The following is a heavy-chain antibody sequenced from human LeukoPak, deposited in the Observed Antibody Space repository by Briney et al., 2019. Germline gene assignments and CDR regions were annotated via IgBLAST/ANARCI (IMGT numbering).Heavy chain of an antibody. Sequence: PGGSLRLSCAASGFTFSSYSMNWVRQAPGKGLEWVSYISSSSSTIYYADSVKGRFTISRDNAKNSLYLQMNSLRAEDTAVYYCARDVTEAAIATLRYDLVADWGQGTLVTVSS. CDR1: GFTFSSYS. J-gene: IGHJ4*02. CDR3: ARDVTEAAIATLRYDLVAD. CDR2: ISSSSSTI. D-gene: IGHD2-2*02. V-gene: IGHV3-48*01.